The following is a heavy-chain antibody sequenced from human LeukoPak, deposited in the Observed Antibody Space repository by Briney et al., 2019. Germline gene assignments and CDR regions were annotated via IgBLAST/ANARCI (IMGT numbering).Heavy chain of an antibody. J-gene: IGHJ4*02. Sequence: PGGSLRLSCAASGFTFSTYWMHWVRQAPGKGLVWVSRINGDGSTTGYADSVKGRFTISRDNAKNTLYLQMNGLRAEDTAVYYCAANYYEAYWGQGTLVTVSS. CDR3: AANYYEAY. D-gene: IGHD3-22*01. V-gene: IGHV3-74*01. CDR2: INGDGSTT. CDR1: GFTFSTYW.